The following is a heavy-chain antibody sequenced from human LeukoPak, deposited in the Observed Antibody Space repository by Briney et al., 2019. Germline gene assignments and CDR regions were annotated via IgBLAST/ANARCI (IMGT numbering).Heavy chain of an antibody. CDR2: IYYSGST. J-gene: IGHJ6*02. Sequence: SETLSLTCTVSGGSISSYYWSWIRQPPGKGLEWIGYIYYSGSTNYNPSLESRITISLDTSKSEFSLKMSSVTAADTAVYYCARVPVYYGMDVWGQGTTVIVSS. CDR3: ARVPVYYGMDV. V-gene: IGHV4-59*01. CDR1: GGSISSYY.